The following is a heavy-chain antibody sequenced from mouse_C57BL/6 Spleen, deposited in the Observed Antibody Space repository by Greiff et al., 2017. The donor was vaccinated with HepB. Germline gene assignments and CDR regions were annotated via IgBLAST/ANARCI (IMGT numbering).Heavy chain of an antibody. J-gene: IGHJ2*01. Sequence: QVQLQQPGAELVRPGTSVKLSCKASGYTFTSYWMHWVKRRPGQGLEWIGVIDPSDSYTNYNQKFKGKATLTVDTSSSTAYMQLSSLTSEDSAVYYCARMGTGYFDYWGQGTTLTVSS. V-gene: IGHV1-59*01. D-gene: IGHD4-1*01. CDR1: GYTFTSYW. CDR3: ARMGTGYFDY. CDR2: IDPSDSYT.